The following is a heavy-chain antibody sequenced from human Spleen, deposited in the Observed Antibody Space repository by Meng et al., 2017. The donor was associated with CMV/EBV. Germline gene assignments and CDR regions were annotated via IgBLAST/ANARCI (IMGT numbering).Heavy chain of an antibody. CDR1: GGSISSGDYY. D-gene: IGHD3-3*01. J-gene: IGHJ6*02. CDR2: IYYSGST. Sequence: GSLRLSCTVSGGSISSGDYYWSWIRQPPGKGLKWIGSIYYSGSTYYNPSLKSRVTISVDTSKNQFSLKLSSVTAADTAVYYCARVLRVYYDFWSGYPPPSYYYGMDVWGQGTTVTVSS. CDR3: ARVLRVYYDFWSGYPPPSYYYGMDV. V-gene: IGHV4-39*07.